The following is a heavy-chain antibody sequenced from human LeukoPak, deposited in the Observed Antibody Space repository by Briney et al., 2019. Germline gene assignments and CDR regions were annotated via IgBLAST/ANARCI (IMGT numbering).Heavy chain of an antibody. CDR2: ISNSSSYI. CDR3: ARYDSSGYYYLMGGFDY. J-gene: IGHJ4*02. V-gene: IGHV3-21*01. CDR1: GFTFSSYS. Sequence: GGSLRLSCAASGFTFSSYSMNWVRQAPGKGLEWVSSISNSSSYIYYADSVKGRFTISRDNAKNSLYLQMNSLRAEDTAVYYCARYDSSGYYYLMGGFDYWGQGTLVTVSS. D-gene: IGHD3-22*01.